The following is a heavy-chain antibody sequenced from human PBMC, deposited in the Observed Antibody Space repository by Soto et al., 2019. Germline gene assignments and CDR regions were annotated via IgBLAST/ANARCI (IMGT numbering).Heavy chain of an antibody. D-gene: IGHD2-15*01. CDR3: TTFPLFVVVGREPPRCIDV. Sequence: GGSLRLSCAASAFTFINSWMNWFRQAPGKGLEWVGRIKSKTDGGTTDYAAPVKGRFTISRDDSKNTLYLQMNSLKTEDTAVYYCTTFPLFVVVGREPPRCIDVCYQGPS. CDR2: IKSKTDGGTT. V-gene: IGHV3-15*07. CDR1: AFTFINSW. J-gene: IGHJ6*02.